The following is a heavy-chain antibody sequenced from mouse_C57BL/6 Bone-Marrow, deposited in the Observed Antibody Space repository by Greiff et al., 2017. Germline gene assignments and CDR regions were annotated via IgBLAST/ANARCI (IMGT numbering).Heavy chain of an antibody. D-gene: IGHD1-1*01. J-gene: IGHJ1*03. V-gene: IGHV3-8*01. CDR1: GYSITSDY. CDR3: ARYLRDWYFDV. Sequence: EVKLQESGPGLAKPSQTLSLTCSVTGYSITSDYWNWIRNFQGKKLEYMGYISNSGSTHYNPPLNSRLSITRDTYKNKYYLQLNSVTTEDTATYYCARYLRDWYFDVWGTGTTVTVSS. CDR2: ISNSGST.